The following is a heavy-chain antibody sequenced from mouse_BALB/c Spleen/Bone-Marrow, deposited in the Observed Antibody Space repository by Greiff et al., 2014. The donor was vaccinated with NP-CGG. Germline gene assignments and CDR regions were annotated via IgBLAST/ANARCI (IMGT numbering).Heavy chain of an antibody. CDR2: TDPANCNT. V-gene: IGHV14-3*02. CDR3: AAYYYGTYGFDY. Sequence: EVQLQQSGAELVKPGASVKLSCTASGFNIKDTYMHWVKQRPEQGLEWIGRTDPANCNTKYDPKFQGKATITADTSSNTAYLQLSSLTSEDTAVYYCAAYYYGTYGFDYWGQGTLVTVSA. D-gene: IGHD1-1*01. CDR1: GFNIKDTY. J-gene: IGHJ3*01.